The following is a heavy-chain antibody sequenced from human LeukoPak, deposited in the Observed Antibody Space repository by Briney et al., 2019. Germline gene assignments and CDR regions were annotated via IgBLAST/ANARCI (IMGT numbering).Heavy chain of an antibody. V-gene: IGHV1-2*02. CDR3: ARDKGELLAASGFDP. J-gene: IGHJ5*02. CDR1: GYTFTGYY. Sequence: ASVKVCCKASGYTFTGYYMHWVRQAPGQGLEWMGWINPNSGGTNYAQKFQGRVTMTRDTSISTAYMELSRLRSDDTAVYYCARDKGELLAASGFDPWGQGTLVAVSS. D-gene: IGHD6-13*01. CDR2: INPNSGGT.